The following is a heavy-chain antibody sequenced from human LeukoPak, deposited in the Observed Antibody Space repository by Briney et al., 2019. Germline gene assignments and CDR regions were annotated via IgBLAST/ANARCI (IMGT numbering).Heavy chain of an antibody. D-gene: IGHD4-17*01. V-gene: IGHV4-34*01. J-gene: IGHJ4*02. CDR3: TRMTTGHDY. Sequence: SETLSLTCAVSGVSFTDYYWSWVRQTPGKGLEWIGEINHSGYTNESPSLKSRVTLSIDTSRKQFSLNLRSVTVADSGIYYCTRMTTGHDYWGQGTLVTVSS. CDR2: INHSGYT. CDR1: GVSFTDYY.